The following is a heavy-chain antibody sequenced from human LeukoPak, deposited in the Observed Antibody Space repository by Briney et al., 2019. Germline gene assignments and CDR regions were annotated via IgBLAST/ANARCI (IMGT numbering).Heavy chain of an antibody. J-gene: IGHJ4*02. D-gene: IGHD3-10*01. V-gene: IGHV3-13*04. CDR3: ARGDALLRGVDYYLDS. Sequence: GGSLRLSCTTSSFAFSSYDMHWVRQFQGKGLEWASAIGTAGDTYYPVSVKGRFSISRDDVRNSLYLQMNFLRAGDTAVYYCARGDALLRGVDYYLDSWGQGTLVTVSS. CDR2: IGTAGDT. CDR1: SFAFSSYD.